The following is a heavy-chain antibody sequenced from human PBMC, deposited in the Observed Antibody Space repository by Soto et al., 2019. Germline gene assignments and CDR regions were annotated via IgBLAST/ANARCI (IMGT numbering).Heavy chain of an antibody. CDR1: GGSVNSGSYY. CDR3: ARDSYFDLKRGGYYYYAMDV. J-gene: IGHJ6*02. Sequence: QVQLQESGPGLVKPSETLSLTCTVSGGSVNSGSYYWSWIRQPPGKGLEWVGHIYYSGSATYNPSGQSRVTILVDTSKDQFSLKLTSVTAADTAVYYCARDSYFDLKRGGYYYYAMDVWGQGTTVTVSS. V-gene: IGHV4-61*01. D-gene: IGHD3-10*01. CDR2: IYYSGSA.